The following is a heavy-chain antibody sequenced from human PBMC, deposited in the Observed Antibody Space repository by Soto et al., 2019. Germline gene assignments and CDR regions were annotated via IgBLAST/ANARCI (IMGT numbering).Heavy chain of an antibody. Sequence: GSLRLSCAASGFTFRSYWMHWVRQAPGKGLEWVSHINSGGTDTSYADSVKGRFTISKDSAKGTLYLQMNSLRVEDTAVYYCARAGGGFDYWGRGTLVTVSS. V-gene: IGHV3-74*01. J-gene: IGHJ4*02. CDR2: INSGGTDT. CDR3: ARAGGGFDY. CDR1: GFTFRSYW. D-gene: IGHD3-16*01.